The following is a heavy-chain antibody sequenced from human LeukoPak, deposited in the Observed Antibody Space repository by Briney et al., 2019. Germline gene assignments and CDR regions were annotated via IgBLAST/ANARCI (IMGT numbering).Heavy chain of an antibody. D-gene: IGHD4-11*01. Sequence: SETLSLTCTVSGDSISSSSYYWGWIRQSPEKGLEWIASVYYSGSTYYNPSLKSRVTISVDTSKNQFSLKLSSVTAADTAVYYCARVRTTDDGNYYYYYMDVWGKGTTVTVSS. V-gene: IGHV4-39*07. CDR3: ARVRTTDDGNYYYYYMDV. CDR1: GDSISSSSYY. CDR2: VYYSGST. J-gene: IGHJ6*03.